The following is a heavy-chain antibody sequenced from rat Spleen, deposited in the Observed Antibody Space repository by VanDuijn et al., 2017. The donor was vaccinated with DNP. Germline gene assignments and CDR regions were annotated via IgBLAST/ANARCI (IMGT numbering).Heavy chain of an antibody. CDR2: ISYSGTT. V-gene: IGHV3-1*01. CDR1: GYSITSSY. CDR3: GRWNIGTSTLDY. Sequence: EVQLQESGPGLVKPSQSLSLTCSVTGYSITSSYRWNWIRKFPGNKLEWIGHISYSGTTSYHPSLKSRISITRDTSKNQFFLQLSSVTTEDTATYYCGRWNIGTSTLDYWGQGVMVTVSS. D-gene: IGHD1-5*01. J-gene: IGHJ2*01.